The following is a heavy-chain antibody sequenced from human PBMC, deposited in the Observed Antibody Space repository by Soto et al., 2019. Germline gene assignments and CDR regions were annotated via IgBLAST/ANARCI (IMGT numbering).Heavy chain of an antibody. Sequence: GGSLRLSCESSVFTFINYGMHWVRQAPGKGLEWVAVIASDGRDKKFADSVKGRFTISRDNSRDTLYLQMNSLRPEDTALYYCAKDRAVRAASYYFDYWGQGTLVTVSS. J-gene: IGHJ4*02. CDR2: IASDGRDK. D-gene: IGHD6-13*01. V-gene: IGHV3-30*18. CDR1: VFTFINYG. CDR3: AKDRAVRAASYYFDY.